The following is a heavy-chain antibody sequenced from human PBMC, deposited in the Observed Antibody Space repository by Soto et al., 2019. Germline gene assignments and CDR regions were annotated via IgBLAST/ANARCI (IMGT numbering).Heavy chain of an antibody. CDR2: IIPKFATT. CDR1: GDNFNTYG. D-gene: IGHD6-19*01. CDR3: ARASPNGVAGSHGWLDP. J-gene: IGHJ5*02. Sequence: SVKVSCKASGDNFNTYGIVWVRQAPGQGLECLGWIIPKFATTNYAQRFQGRLTITADKSTSTAYMELSSLRSEDTAADYCARASPNGVAGSHGWLDPWGHGTLVTVSS. V-gene: IGHV1-69*06.